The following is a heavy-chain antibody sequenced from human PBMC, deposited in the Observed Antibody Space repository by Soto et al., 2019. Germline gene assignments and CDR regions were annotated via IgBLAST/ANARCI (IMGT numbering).Heavy chain of an antibody. V-gene: IGHV1-69*13. CDR1: GGTFSSYA. Sequence: GASVKVSCKASGGTFSSYAISWVRQAPGQGLEWMGGIIPIFGTANYAQKFQGRVTITADESTSTAYMELSSLRSEDTAVYYCARVDLGYCSGGSCSGPFDYWGQGTLVTVSS. D-gene: IGHD2-15*01. CDR3: ARVDLGYCSGGSCSGPFDY. J-gene: IGHJ4*02. CDR2: IIPIFGTA.